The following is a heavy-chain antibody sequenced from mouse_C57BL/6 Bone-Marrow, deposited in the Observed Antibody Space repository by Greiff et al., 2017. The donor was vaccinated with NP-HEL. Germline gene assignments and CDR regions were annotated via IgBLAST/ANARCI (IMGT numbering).Heavy chain of an antibody. Sequence: VHLVESGAELVRPGASVKLSCKASGYTFTDYYINWVKQRPGQGLEWIARIYPGSGNTYYNEKFKGKATLTAEKSSSTAYMQLSSLTSEDSAVYFCARDLLQRYFDYWGQGTTLTVSS. CDR1: GYTFTDYY. J-gene: IGHJ2*01. CDR3: ARDLLQRYFDY. V-gene: IGHV1-76*01. CDR2: IYPGSGNT. D-gene: IGHD1-1*01.